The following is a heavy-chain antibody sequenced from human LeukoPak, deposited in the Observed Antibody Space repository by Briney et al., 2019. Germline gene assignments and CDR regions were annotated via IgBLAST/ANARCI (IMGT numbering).Heavy chain of an antibody. CDR3: AREASSSWYGDDNWFDP. V-gene: IGHV3-23*01. CDR2: ISGSGGST. Sequence: GGSLRLSCAASGFTFSSYAMSWVRQAPGKGLEWVSAISGSGGSTYCADSVKGRFTISRDNSKNTLYLQMNSLRAEDTAVYYCAREASSSWYGDDNWFDPWGQGTLVTVSS. J-gene: IGHJ5*02. CDR1: GFTFSSYA. D-gene: IGHD6-13*01.